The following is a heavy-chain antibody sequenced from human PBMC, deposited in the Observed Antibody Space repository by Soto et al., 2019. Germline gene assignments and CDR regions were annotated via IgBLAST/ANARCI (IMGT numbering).Heavy chain of an antibody. J-gene: IGHJ6*02. V-gene: IGHV5-10-1*01. CDR2: IDPSDSYT. D-gene: IGHD6-13*01. CDR3: ARPRRVLSGYYYYGMYV. Sequence: GESLKISCKGSGYSFTSYWISWVRQMPGKGLEWMGRIDPSDSYTNYSPSFQGHVTISADKSISTAYLQWSSLKASDTAMYYCARPRRVLSGYYYYGMYVWCQGTTVTVS. CDR1: GYSFTSYW.